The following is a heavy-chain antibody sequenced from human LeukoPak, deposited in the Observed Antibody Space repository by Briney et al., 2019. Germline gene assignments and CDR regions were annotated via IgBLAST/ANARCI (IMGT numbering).Heavy chain of an antibody. CDR1: GGSISSGGYS. J-gene: IGHJ4*02. D-gene: IGHD6-13*01. CDR3: ARDQGPQGSFPY. CDR2: IYYSGAT. V-gene: IGHV4-30-4*07. Sequence: PSETLSLTCAVSGGSISSGGYSWSWIRQPPGKGLEWIGYIYYSGATYYNPSLKSRVTISVDKSKNQFSLKLSSVTAADTAVYYCARDQGPQGSFPYWGQGTLVTVSS.